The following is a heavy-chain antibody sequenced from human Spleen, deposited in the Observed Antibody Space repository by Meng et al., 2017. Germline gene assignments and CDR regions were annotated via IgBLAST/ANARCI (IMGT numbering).Heavy chain of an antibody. V-gene: IGHV1-46*01. J-gene: IGHJ4*02. CDR3: ARVADQSFGS. CDR1: GYTFTRYP. Sequence: ASGKVSCKASGYTFTRYPMHWVRQAPGQGLEWMGIINPSDAGTGYAQKFQGRVTMTRDTSTSTVHMELSNLRSEDTAMYYCARVADQSFGSWGQGTLVTVSS. CDR2: INPSDAGT.